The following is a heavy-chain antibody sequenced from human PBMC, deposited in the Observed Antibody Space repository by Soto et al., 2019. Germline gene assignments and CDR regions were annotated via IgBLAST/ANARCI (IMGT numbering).Heavy chain of an antibody. J-gene: IGHJ2*01. Sequence: QVHLQQWGAGLLKPSETLSLTCAVYGGSFSGYYWSWIRQPPGKGLEWIGEINHSGSTNYNPSLKSRVSISVGTTNNQFALNLSSVTAADTAVYYCARGRGDGYNQHWYFDRWGRGTLVTVSS. D-gene: IGHD3-10*01. CDR2: INHSGST. CDR1: GGSFSGYY. V-gene: IGHV4-34*01. CDR3: ARGRGDGYNQHWYFDR.